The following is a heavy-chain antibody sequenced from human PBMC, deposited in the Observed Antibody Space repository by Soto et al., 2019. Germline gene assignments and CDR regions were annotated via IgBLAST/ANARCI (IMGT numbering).Heavy chain of an antibody. Sequence: PSETLSLTCTVSGGSISSYYWSWIRQPPGKGLEWIGYIYYSGSTNYNPSLKSRVTISVDTSKNQFSLKLSSVTAADTAVYYCATNEYSSSSFFDYWGQGTLVTVSS. CDR2: IYYSGST. CDR3: ATNEYSSSSFFDY. D-gene: IGHD6-6*01. V-gene: IGHV4-59*01. CDR1: GGSISSYY. J-gene: IGHJ4*02.